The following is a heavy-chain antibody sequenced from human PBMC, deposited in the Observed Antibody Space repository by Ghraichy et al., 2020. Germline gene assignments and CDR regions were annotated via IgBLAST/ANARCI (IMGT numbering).Heavy chain of an antibody. CDR3: ARRRYDFWSGYYELDY. CDR1: GGSISSSSYY. J-gene: IGHJ4*02. D-gene: IGHD3-3*01. V-gene: IGHV4-39*01. Sequence: SETLSLTCTVSGGSISSSSYYWGWIRQPPGKGLEWIGSIYYSGSTYYNPSLKSRVTISVDTSKNQFSLKLSSVTAADTAVYYCARRRYDFWSGYYELDYWGQGTLVTVSS. CDR2: IYYSGST.